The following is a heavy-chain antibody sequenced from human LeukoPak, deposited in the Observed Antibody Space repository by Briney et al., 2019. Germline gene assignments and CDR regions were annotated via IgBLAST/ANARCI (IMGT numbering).Heavy chain of an antibody. Sequence: ASVKVSCKASGYSFTSYGISWFRQAPGQGLEGMGWVSTYNADTDYAQKLQGRVTMTTDTSTSTAYMELRSLRSDDTAVYYCARVSNPKYNSGWYAGNRWFDPWGQGTLVTVSS. V-gene: IGHV1-18*01. CDR2: VSTYNADT. CDR3: ARVSNPKYNSGWYAGNRWFDP. D-gene: IGHD6-19*01. J-gene: IGHJ5*02. CDR1: GYSFTSYG.